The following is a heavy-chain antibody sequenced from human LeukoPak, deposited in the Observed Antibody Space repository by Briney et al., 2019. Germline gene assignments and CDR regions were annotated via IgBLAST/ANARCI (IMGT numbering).Heavy chain of an antibody. CDR2: IDSSGTTT. Sequence: GGSLRLSCAASAFTFSNYGINWVRQAPGKGLEWVSHIDSSGTTTLHADSVKGRFSISRDNAKSSLYLQMNSLRAEDTALYYCAKDIGDYYDSSGYYYDYWGQGTLVTVSS. V-gene: IGHV3-48*01. CDR1: AFTFSNYG. J-gene: IGHJ4*02. D-gene: IGHD3-22*01. CDR3: AKDIGDYYDSSGYYYDY.